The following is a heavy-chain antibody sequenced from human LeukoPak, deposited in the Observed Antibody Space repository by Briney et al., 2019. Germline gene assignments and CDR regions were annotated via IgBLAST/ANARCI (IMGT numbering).Heavy chain of an antibody. V-gene: IGHV4-34*01. D-gene: IGHD3-3*01. CDR2: INHSGST. CDR3: ARASKYYDFWSGYFQPALDY. J-gene: IGHJ4*02. CDR1: GGSISSYY. Sequence: PSETLSLTCTVSGGSISSYYWSWIRQPPGKGLEWIGEINHSGSTNYNPSLKSQVTISVDTSKNQFSLKLSSVTAADTAVYYCARASKYYDFWSGYFQPALDYWGQGTLVTVSS.